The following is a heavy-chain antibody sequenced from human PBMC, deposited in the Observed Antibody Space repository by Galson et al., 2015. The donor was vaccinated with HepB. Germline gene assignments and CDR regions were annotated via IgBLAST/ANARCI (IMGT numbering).Heavy chain of an antibody. CDR2: ISYDGSNK. V-gene: IGHV3-30-3*01. CDR3: AAPFGVPAAPVGFGY. J-gene: IGHJ4*02. CDR1: GFTFSSYA. Sequence: SLRLSCAASGFTFSSYAMHWVRQAPGKGLEWVAVISYDGSNKYYADSVKGRFTISRDNSKNTLYLQMNSLRAEDTAVYYCAAPFGVPAAPVGFGYWGQGTLVTVSS. D-gene: IGHD2-2*01.